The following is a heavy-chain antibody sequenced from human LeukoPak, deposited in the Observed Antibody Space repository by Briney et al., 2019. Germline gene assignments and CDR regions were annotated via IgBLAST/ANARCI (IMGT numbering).Heavy chain of an antibody. J-gene: IGHJ4*02. CDR2: FYTSGSP. CDR3: ARGPCSSTSCHGPGDY. V-gene: IGHV4-4*07. D-gene: IGHD2-2*01. CDR1: GGYIGSCF. Sequence: SETLSLTCSVSGGYIGSCFWSWIRQPAGKELEYIGRFYTSGSPNYNPSLKSRVTMSVDTSKNQFSLRLSSVTAADTAVYYCARGPCSSTSCHGPGDYWGQGTLVTVSS.